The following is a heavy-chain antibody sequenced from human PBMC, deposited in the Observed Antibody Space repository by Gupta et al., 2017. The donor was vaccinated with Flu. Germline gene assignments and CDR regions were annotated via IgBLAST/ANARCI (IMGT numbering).Heavy chain of an antibody. V-gene: IGHV1-69*06. CDR2: IFPLFGTA. J-gene: IGHJ5*02. D-gene: IGHD3-22*01. Sequence: RQAPGHWLEWMRWIFPLFGTATYAPKFQGRVTITADKSSGTAYLELSSLISEDTAVYYCAIYHNYYDSSGYTTVGGWFDPWGQGTLVTVSS. CDR3: AIYHNYYDSSGYTTVGGWFDP.